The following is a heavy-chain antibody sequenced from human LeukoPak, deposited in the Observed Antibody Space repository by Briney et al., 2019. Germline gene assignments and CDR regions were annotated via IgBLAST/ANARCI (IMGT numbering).Heavy chain of an antibody. V-gene: IGHV3-48*04. J-gene: IGHJ4*02. Sequence: GGSLRLSCAASGFTFSSYSMNWVRQAPGKGLEWLSYISRGSNTIYYADSVKGRFTVSRDNAKNSLYLQMNSLRAEDTAVYYCARARYSSSSGDYWGQGTLVAVSS. CDR3: ARARYSSSSGDY. D-gene: IGHD6-6*01. CDR1: GFTFSSYS. CDR2: ISRGSNTI.